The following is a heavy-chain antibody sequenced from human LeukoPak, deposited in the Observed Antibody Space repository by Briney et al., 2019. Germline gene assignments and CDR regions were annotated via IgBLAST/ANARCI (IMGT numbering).Heavy chain of an antibody. V-gene: IGHV4-59*12. Sequence: SETLSLTCIVSGGSISSDYWSWIRQPPGKGLEWIGCIYYSGSTIYNPSLKSRLTISVDTSKNQFSLKLSSVTAADTAVYYCARDVSMDIGGSDCWGPGTLVTVSS. CDR3: ARDVSMDIGGSDC. D-gene: IGHD2-2*03. J-gene: IGHJ4*02. CDR2: IYYSGST. CDR1: GGSISSDY.